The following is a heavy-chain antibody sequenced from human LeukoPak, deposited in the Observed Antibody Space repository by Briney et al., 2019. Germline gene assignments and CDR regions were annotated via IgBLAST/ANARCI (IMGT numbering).Heavy chain of an antibody. J-gene: IGHJ4*02. CDR3: ARDKWIQLYFDY. V-gene: IGHV3-23*01. Sequence: GGSLRLSCAASGYTFSRHGMNWVRQAPGKGLEWVSGINGSGGGTYYADSVKGRFTISRDNSKNTLYLQMNSLRAEDTAVYYCARDKWIQLYFDYWGQGTLVTVSS. D-gene: IGHD5-18*01. CDR2: INGSGGGT. CDR1: GYTFSRHG.